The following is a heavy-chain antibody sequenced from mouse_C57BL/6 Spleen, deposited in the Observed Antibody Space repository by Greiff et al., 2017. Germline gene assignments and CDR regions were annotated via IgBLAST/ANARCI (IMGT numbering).Heavy chain of an antibody. CDR1: GYTFTSYW. CDR2: IDPSDSYT. D-gene: IGHD1-1*01. J-gene: IGHJ4*01. CDR3: ARALFITTVVATDYYAMDY. V-gene: IGHV1-50*01. Sequence: QQSCKASGYTFTSYWMQWVKQRPGQGLEWIGEIDPSDSYTNYNQKFKGKATLTVDTSSSTAYMQLSSLTSEDSAVYYCARALFITTVVATDYYAMDYWGQGTSVTVSS.